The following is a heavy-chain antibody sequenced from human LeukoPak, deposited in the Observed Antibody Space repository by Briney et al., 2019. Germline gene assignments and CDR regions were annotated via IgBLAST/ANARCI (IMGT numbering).Heavy chain of an antibody. CDR3: GKEGPGSYMGPFVEF. J-gene: IGHJ4*02. CDR2: IGGGGTDT. D-gene: IGHD3-10*01. V-gene: IGHV3-23*01. Sequence: GGSLRLSCAASGFSFSRYGMTWVRQAPGKGLEWVSTIGGGGTDTFYTDFVMGRFTISRDNSKSTLYLQMNSLTAEDTAVYYCGKEGPGSYMGPFVEFWGQGTLVTVPS. CDR1: GFSFSRYG.